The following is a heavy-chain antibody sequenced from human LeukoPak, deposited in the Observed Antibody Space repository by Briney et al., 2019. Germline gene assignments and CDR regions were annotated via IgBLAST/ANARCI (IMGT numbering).Heavy chain of an antibody. J-gene: IGHJ1*01. CDR2: ISYDGSNK. D-gene: IGHD1-26*01. Sequence: PGRSLRLSCAASGFTFSSYAMHWVRQAPGKGLEWVAVISYDGSNKYYADSVKGRFTISRDNSKNTLYLQMNSLRAEVTAVYYCARDGSVYSSGRYFQHWGQGTLVTVSS. CDR3: ARDGSVYSSGRYFQH. V-gene: IGHV3-30*01. CDR1: GFTFSSYA.